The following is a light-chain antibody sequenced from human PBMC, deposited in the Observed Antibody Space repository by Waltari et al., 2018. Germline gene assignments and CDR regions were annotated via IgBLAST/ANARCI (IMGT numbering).Light chain of an antibody. CDR3: CSYAGSGTWV. Sequence: QSALTQPASVSGSPGQSITISCTGTSSDVGSYNYVYWYQQTPGKAPKVMIYEGSKRPSGVSNRFSGSKSGNTASLTISGLQAEDEADYYCCSYAGSGTWVFGGGTKLTVL. J-gene: IGLJ3*02. CDR2: EGS. CDR1: SSDVGSYNY. V-gene: IGLV2-23*01.